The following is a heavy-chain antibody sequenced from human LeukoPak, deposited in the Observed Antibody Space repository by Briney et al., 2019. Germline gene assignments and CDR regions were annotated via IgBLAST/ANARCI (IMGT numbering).Heavy chain of an antibody. CDR3: ATGSGTYSPDY. V-gene: IGHV1-2*02. Sequence: ASVKVSCKASGYTFTGQYLHWVRHAPGQGLEWMVWITPNSGGTNYAQKFQARVTMTRDTSISTAYIELSSLRSDDTAIYYCATGSGTYSPDYWGQGTLVTVSS. J-gene: IGHJ4*02. D-gene: IGHD3-10*01. CDR1: GYTFTGQY. CDR2: ITPNSGGT.